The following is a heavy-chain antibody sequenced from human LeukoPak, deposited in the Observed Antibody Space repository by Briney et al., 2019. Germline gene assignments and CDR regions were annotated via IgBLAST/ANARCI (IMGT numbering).Heavy chain of an antibody. J-gene: IGHJ4*02. V-gene: IGHV4-39*07. CDR2: IYYSGST. CDR3: ARQKPTVTTYGD. CDR1: GGSISSSSYY. D-gene: IGHD4-17*01. Sequence: PSETLSLTCTVSGGSISSSSYYWGWIRQPPGKGLEWIGSIYYSGSTYYNPSLKSRVTISVDTSKNQFSLKLSSVTAADTAVYYCARQKPTVTTYGDWGQGTLVTVSS.